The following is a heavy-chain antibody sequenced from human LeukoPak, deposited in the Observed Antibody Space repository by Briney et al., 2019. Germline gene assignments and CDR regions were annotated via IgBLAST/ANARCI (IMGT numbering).Heavy chain of an antibody. Sequence: SETLSLTCAVYGGSFSDYYWNWIRQPPGKGLEWIGEINHSGDINYNPSLQSRVTMSLDRSMNQFSLRLSSGTAADTAIYYCATHYDYGSPFKYWSQGALVTVSS. J-gene: IGHJ4*02. V-gene: IGHV4-34*01. CDR2: INHSGDI. D-gene: IGHD4-17*01. CDR3: ATHYDYGSPFKY. CDR1: GGSFSDYY.